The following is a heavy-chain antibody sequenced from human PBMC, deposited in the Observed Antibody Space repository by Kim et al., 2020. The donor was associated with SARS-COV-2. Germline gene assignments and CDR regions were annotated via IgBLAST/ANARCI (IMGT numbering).Heavy chain of an antibody. CDR3: ARGAKGTKKVVVLRAAPSYYMEV. D-gene: IGHD3-22*01. Sequence: ASVKVSCKASGYTFTSYAMNWVRQATGQGLEWMGWMNPNSGNPRYAQKFTGRVTMTRNTSISTAYLELCSLRSEDTAVYYCARGAKGTKKVVVLRAAPSYYMEVWGEGGTLTVS. V-gene: IGHV1-8*02. CDR2: MNPNSGNP. CDR1: GYTFTSYA. J-gene: IGHJ6*03.